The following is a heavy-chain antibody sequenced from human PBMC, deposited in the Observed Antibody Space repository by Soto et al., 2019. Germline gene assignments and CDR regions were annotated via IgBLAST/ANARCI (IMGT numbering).Heavy chain of an antibody. D-gene: IGHD2-8*02. V-gene: IGHV1-2*02. Sequence: HEHLVQSGAEVKRPGASLKVSCKASGYSFTGYYIHWVRQAPGQGLEWMGWINPDSGATNYAQNFLGRVTVTSNTSISTASMDLTSLTSDDTAVYYCARGDYGTGGYPFPYFDYWGQGTLVIVSS. CDR2: INPDSGAT. CDR3: ARGDYGTGGYPFPYFDY. J-gene: IGHJ4*02. CDR1: GYSFTGYY.